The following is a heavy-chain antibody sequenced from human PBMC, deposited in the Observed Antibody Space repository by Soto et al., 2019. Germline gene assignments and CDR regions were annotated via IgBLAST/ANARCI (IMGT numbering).Heavy chain of an antibody. J-gene: IGHJ4*02. CDR3: AREINIDMITFGGVIVIPTAWDY. CDR2: INPSGGST. D-gene: IGHD3-16*02. CDR1: GYTFTSYY. V-gene: IGHV1-46*03. Sequence: GASVKVSCKASGYTFTSYYMHWVRQAPGQGLEWMGIINPSGGSTSYAQKFQGRVTMTRDTSTSTVYMELSSLRSEDTAVYYCAREINIDMITFGGVIVIPTAWDYWGQGTLVTVSS.